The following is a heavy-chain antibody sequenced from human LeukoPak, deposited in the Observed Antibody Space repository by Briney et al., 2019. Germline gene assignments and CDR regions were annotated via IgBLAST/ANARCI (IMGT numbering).Heavy chain of an antibody. J-gene: IGHJ4*02. CDR3: ATSRLVVTDIPGYFDY. V-gene: IGHV1-24*01. CDR1: GYTLTELS. D-gene: IGHD2-21*02. CDR2: FDPEGGET. Sequence: ASVKVSCKVSGYTLTELSMHWVRQAPGKGLEWMGGFDPEGGETIYAQKFQGRVTMTEDTSTDTAYMELSSLRSEDTAVYYCATSRLVVTDIPGYFDYWGQGTLVTVSS.